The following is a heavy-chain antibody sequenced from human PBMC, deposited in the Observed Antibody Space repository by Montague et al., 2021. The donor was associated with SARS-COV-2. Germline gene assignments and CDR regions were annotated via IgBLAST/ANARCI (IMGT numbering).Heavy chain of an antibody. D-gene: IGHD2-15*01. J-gene: IGHJ5*02. CDR3: ARDSRVVVAATLNNWFDP. CDR1: GGSISSSSYY. V-gene: IGHV4-39*07. Sequence: SETLSLTCTVSGGSISSSSYYWGWIRQPPGKGLEWIGSIYYSGSTYYNPSLKSRVTISVDTSKNQFSLKLSSVTAADTAVYYCARDSRVVVAATLNNWFDPWGQGTLVTVSS. CDR2: IYYSGST.